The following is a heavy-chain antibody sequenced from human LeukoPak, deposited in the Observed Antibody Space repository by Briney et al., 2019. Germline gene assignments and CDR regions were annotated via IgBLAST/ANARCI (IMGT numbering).Heavy chain of an antibody. Sequence: GASVKVSCKASGYTFTSYGISWVRQAPGQGLEWMGGIIPIFGTANYAQKFQGRVTITADESTSTAYVELSSLRSEDTAVYYCARRSGSYPLRPDAFDIWGQGTMVTVSS. CDR3: ARRSGSYPLRPDAFDI. J-gene: IGHJ3*02. CDR2: IIPIFGTA. CDR1: GYTFTSYG. D-gene: IGHD1-26*01. V-gene: IGHV1-69*13.